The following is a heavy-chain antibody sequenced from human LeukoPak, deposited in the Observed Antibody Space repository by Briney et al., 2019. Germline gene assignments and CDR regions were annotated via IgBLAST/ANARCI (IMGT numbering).Heavy chain of an antibody. CDR3: ARHGDLGGYYFDY. D-gene: IGHD3-16*01. Sequence: SETLSLTCTDSGGSISSYYWSWIRQPPGKGLEWIGYIYTSGSTNYNPSLKSRVTISVDTSKNQFSLKLSSVTAADTAVYYCARHGDLGGYYFDYWGQGTLVTVSS. CDR1: GGSISSYY. V-gene: IGHV4-4*09. J-gene: IGHJ4*02. CDR2: IYTSGST.